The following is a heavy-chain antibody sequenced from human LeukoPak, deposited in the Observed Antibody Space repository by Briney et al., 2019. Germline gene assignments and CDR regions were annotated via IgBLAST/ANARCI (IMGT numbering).Heavy chain of an antibody. CDR1: GYTFTGYY. V-gene: IGHV1-2*02. J-gene: IGHJ4*02. Sequence: ASVKVSCKASGYTFTGYYMHWVRQAPGQGLEWMGWINPNSGGTNYAQKFQGRVTMTRDTSISTAYMELSRLRSEDTAVYYCARSRSPYYYDSSGYYGDYWGQGTLVTVSS. CDR2: INPNSGGT. CDR3: ARSRSPYYYDSSGYYGDY. D-gene: IGHD3-22*01.